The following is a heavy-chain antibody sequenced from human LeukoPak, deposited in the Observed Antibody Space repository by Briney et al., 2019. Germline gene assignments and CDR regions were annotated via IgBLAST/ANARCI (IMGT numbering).Heavy chain of an antibody. J-gene: IGHJ6*03. Sequence: GGSLRLSCAASGFTFSSYEMNWVRQAPGKGLEWVSYISSSGSTIYYADSVKGRFTISRDNAKNSLYLQMNSLRAEDTAVYYCARDRHVSNYYYYLDVWRKGTTVTISS. CDR2: ISSSGSTI. V-gene: IGHV3-48*03. CDR3: ARDRHVSNYYYYLDV. CDR1: GFTFSSYE.